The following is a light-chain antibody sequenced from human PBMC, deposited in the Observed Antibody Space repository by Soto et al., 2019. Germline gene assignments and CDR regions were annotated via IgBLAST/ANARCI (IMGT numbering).Light chain of an antibody. CDR1: QSISTY. J-gene: IGKJ3*01. CDR3: QLSYIVIFT. CDR2: ASS. V-gene: IGKV1-39*01. Sequence: DIQMTQSPSSLSASVGDRVTITCRASQSISTYLNWYQQKPGKAPKLLIYASSSLQSGVPSRFSGSGSGTDFTLTISRLQPDDFATYYRQLSYIVIFTFGPGTKVDIK.